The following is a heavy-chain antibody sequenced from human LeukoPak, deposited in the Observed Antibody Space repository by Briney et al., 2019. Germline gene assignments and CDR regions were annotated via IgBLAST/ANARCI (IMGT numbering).Heavy chain of an antibody. V-gene: IGHV3-23*01. CDR1: GFTFSSYA. CDR3: AKGTTVTTAFGY. D-gene: IGHD4-17*01. CDR2: ISGSGGST. Sequence: PGGSLRLSCAASGFTFSSYAMSWVRQAPGKGLEWVSAISGSGGSTYYADSVKGRFTISRDNSKNTLYLQMNSLRAEDTAVYYRAKGTTVTTAFGYWGQGTLVTVSS. J-gene: IGHJ4*02.